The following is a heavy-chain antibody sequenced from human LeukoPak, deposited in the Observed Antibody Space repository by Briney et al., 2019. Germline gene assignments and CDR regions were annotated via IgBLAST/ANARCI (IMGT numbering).Heavy chain of an antibody. D-gene: IGHD6-19*01. Sequence: PGGSLRLFCGASGFTFSEYWMTWVRQAPGRGPEWVANIKGDGTKMYYVDSVKGRFTISRDNDKNSLYLQMNNLRVEDTAVYHCARDGSCFDFWGQGALVTVSS. CDR3: ARDGSCFDF. CDR2: IKGDGTKM. V-gene: IGHV3-7*01. CDR1: GFTFSEYW. J-gene: IGHJ4*02.